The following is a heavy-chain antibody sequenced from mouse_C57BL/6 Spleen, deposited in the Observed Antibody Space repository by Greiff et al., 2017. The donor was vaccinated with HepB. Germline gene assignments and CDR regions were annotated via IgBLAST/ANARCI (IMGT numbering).Heavy chain of an antibody. D-gene: IGHD3-3*01. CDR3: VRHGGTGAY. J-gene: IGHJ3*01. CDR2: IRSKSNNYAT. V-gene: IGHV10-1*01. Sequence: EVKLVESGGGLVQPKGSLKLSCAASGFSFNTYAMNWVRQAPGKGLEWVARIRSKSNNYATYYADSVKDRFTISRDDSESMLYLQMNNLKTEDTAMYYCVRHGGTGAYWGQGTLVTVSA. CDR1: GFSFNTYA.